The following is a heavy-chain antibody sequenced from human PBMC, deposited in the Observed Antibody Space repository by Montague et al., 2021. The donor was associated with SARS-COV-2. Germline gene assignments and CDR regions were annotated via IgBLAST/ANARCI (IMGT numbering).Heavy chain of an antibody. CDR2: INHRGST. D-gene: IGHD2-2*01. CDR3: ASEDIVVVMGAFDI. J-gene: IGHJ3*02. CDR1: DGSFSDYS. V-gene: IGHV4-34*01. Sequence: SETLSLTCAVYDGSFSDYSWTWIRQPPGKGLEWIGEINHRGSTNYNPSLKSRVTISVDTSKNQFSLKMTSVTAADTAVYYCASEDIVVVMGAFDIWGQGTMVTVSS.